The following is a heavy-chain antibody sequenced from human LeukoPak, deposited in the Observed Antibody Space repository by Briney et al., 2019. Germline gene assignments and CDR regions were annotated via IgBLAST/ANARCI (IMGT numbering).Heavy chain of an antibody. J-gene: IGHJ3*02. CDR2: IYYSGST. CDR3: ARGYGDAFDI. Sequence: SETLSLTCTVSGGSISSYYWSWIRQPPGKGLEGIGYIYYSGSTNYNPSLKSRVTISVDTSKNQFSLKLSSVTAADTAVYYCARGYGDAFDIWGQGTMVTVSS. CDR1: GGSISSYY. V-gene: IGHV4-59*08. D-gene: IGHD1-1*01.